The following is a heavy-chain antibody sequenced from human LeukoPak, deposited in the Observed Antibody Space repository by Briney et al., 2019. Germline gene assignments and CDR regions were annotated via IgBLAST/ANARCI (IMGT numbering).Heavy chain of an antibody. CDR3: ARLTKQQLVRGGWFDP. Sequence: SETLSLTCTVSGGSISSYYWSWIRQPAGKGLEWIGRIYTSGSTNYNPSLKSRVTMSVDTSKIQFSLKLSSVTAADTAVYYCARLTKQQLVRGGWFDPWGQGTLVTVSS. J-gene: IGHJ5*02. CDR2: IYTSGST. CDR1: GGSISSYY. D-gene: IGHD6-13*01. V-gene: IGHV4-4*07.